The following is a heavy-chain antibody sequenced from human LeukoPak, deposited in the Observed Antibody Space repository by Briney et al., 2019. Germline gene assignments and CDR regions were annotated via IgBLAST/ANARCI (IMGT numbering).Heavy chain of an antibody. Sequence: ASVKVSCKASEYTFTGSFMHWVRQAPGQGLEWMGWINSNTGGTKFAQKFQGRVTMTRDTSISTAYMELSRLRSDDTAVYYCARADPVGYWGQGTQVTVSS. V-gene: IGHV1-2*02. CDR2: INSNTGGT. J-gene: IGHJ4*02. CDR3: ARADPVGY. CDR1: EYTFTGSF.